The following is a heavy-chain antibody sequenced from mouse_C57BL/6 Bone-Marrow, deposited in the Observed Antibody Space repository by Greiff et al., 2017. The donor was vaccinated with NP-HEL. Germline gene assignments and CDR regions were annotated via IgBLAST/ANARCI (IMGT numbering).Heavy chain of an antibody. CDR3: ARQSIVTTRWYFDV. J-gene: IGHJ1*03. CDR2: ISGGGGNT. D-gene: IGHD2-5*01. Sequence: EVQVVESGGGLVKPGGSLKLSCAASGFTFSSYTMSWVRQTPEKRLEWVATISGGGGNTYYPDSVKGRFTISRDNAKNTLYLQMSSLRSEDTALYYCARQSIVTTRWYFDVWGTGTTVTVSS. V-gene: IGHV5-9*01. CDR1: GFTFSSYT.